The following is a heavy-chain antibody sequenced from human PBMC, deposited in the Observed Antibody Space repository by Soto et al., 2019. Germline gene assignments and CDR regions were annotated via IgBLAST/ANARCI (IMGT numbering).Heavy chain of an antibody. Sequence: GGSLRLSCAASGFTFSDHYMDWVRQAPGKGLEWVGRIRNRANSYNTEYAASVKGRFTISRDDSKNSLHLQMNSLKTEDTAVYCCARATIGTYYFDSWGQGTLVTVS. D-gene: IGHD3-16*01. CDR3: ARATIGTYYFDS. CDR2: IRNRANSYNT. V-gene: IGHV3-72*01. CDR1: GFTFSDHY. J-gene: IGHJ4*02.